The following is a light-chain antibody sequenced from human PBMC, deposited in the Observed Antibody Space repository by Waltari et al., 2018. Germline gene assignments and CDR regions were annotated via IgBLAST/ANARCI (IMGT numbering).Light chain of an antibody. Sequence: QSALTQPASVSGSPGQSLTISCTGTSSDIGGYNYVSWYQQHPGKAPKLLIFDVTKRPSVVSARLAGSKSGHTASLTISGLHTDDEPDYYCSSYTSTNAVIFGGRTKVTFL. CDR3: SSYTSTNAVI. V-gene: IGLV2-14*03. CDR1: SSDIGGYNY. J-gene: IGLJ2*01. CDR2: DVT.